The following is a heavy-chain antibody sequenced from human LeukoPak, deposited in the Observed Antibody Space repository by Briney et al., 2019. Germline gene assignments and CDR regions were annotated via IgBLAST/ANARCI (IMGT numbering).Heavy chain of an antibody. CDR2: INPNSGGT. Sequence: ASVKVSCKASGYTFTGYYMYWVRQAPGQGLEWMGWINPNSGGTNYAQKFQGRVTMTSDTSISTAYMELSRLRSDETAVYYCASEVAGISPAPDYWGQGTLVTVSS. D-gene: IGHD6-19*01. CDR3: ASEVAGISPAPDY. J-gene: IGHJ4*02. V-gene: IGHV1-2*02. CDR1: GYTFTGYY.